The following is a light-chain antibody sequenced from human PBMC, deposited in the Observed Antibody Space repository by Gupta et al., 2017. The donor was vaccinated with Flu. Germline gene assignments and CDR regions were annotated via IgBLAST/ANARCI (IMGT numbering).Light chain of an antibody. J-gene: IGKJ1*01. CDR3: QQSYSTVWT. Sequence: GDRVTITCRASQSISSYLNWYQQKPGKAPKLLIYAASSLQSGVPSRFSGSGSGTDFTLTISSLQPEDFATYYCQQSYSTVWTFGQGTKVEIK. CDR2: AAS. V-gene: IGKV1-39*01. CDR1: QSISSY.